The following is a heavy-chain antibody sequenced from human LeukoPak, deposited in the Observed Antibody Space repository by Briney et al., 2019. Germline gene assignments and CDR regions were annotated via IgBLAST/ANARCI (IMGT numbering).Heavy chain of an antibody. CDR1: GGSISSYY. CDR2: IYYSGST. V-gene: IGHV4-59*01. Sequence: SETLSLTCTVSGGSISSYYWSWIRQPPGKGLEWIGYIYYSGSTNYNPSLKSRVTISVDTSKNQFSLKLSSVTAADTAVYYCARGVRGGSGSYFDYWGQGTLVTVSS. J-gene: IGHJ4*02. CDR3: ARGVRGGSGSYFDY. D-gene: IGHD3-10*01.